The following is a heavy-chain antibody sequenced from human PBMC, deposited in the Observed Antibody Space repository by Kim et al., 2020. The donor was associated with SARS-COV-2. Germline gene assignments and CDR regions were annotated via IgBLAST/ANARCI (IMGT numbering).Heavy chain of an antibody. J-gene: IGHJ6*02. CDR3: ARGREKYTNTWPTTYYYCYAMDV. CDR1: GFTLSKHG. CDR2: TSSDGGNE. V-gene: IGHV3-30*14. Sequence: GGSLRLSCEASGFTLSKHGMAWVRQAPGKGLEWVAVTSSDGGNEYYIDSVKGRFTISRDNAKNTLYLQMNSLITEDTAVYHCARGREKYTNTWPTTYYYCYAMDVWGQGTTVTVSS. D-gene: IGHD2-2*02.